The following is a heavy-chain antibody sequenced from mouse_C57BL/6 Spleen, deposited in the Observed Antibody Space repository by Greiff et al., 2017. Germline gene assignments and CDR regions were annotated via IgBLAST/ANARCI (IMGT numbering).Heavy chain of an antibody. V-gene: IGHV1-22*01. CDR2: INPNNGGT. D-gene: IGHD1-1*01. CDR3: ARWGYYYGSREAMDY. Sequence: SGPELVKPGASVKMSCKASGYTFTDYNMHWVKQSHGKSLEWIGYINPNNGGTSYNQKFKGKATLTVNKSSSTAYMELRSLTSEDSAVYYCARWGYYYGSREAMDYWGQGTSVTVSS. J-gene: IGHJ4*01. CDR1: GYTFTDYN.